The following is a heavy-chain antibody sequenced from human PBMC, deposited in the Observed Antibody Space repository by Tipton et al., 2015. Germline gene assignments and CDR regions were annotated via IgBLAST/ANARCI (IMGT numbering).Heavy chain of an antibody. D-gene: IGHD4-23*01. CDR2: ISHSGNT. CDR3: ARARGRHGGLFDS. Sequence: LRLSCTVSGDSISSSSYFWGWIRQPPGKGLEWIGSISHSGNTYYNPSLRSRVTISRDTSKNQFSLEMRSVTATDTAVYYCARARGRHGGLFDSWGQGTLVTVSS. CDR1: GDSISSSSYF. J-gene: IGHJ4*02. V-gene: IGHV4-39*07.